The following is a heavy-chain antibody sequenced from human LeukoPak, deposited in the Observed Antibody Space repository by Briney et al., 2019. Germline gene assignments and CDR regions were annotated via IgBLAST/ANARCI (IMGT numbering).Heavy chain of an antibody. V-gene: IGHV3-11*04. CDR2: ISISGGTI. D-gene: IGHD5-24*01. CDR1: GFTFTDYW. J-gene: IGHJ4*02. CDR3: ARETPRRGETRDGYR. Sequence: GGSLRLSCAASGFTFTDYWMSWIRQAPGKGLEWISYISISGGTIYYAESVKGRFTISRDNAKSSLYLQMNSLRGEDTAVYYCARETPRRGETRDGYRWGQGTVVTVSS.